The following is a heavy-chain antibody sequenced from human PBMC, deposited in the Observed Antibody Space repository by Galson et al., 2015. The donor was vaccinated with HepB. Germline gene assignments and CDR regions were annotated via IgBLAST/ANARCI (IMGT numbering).Heavy chain of an antibody. CDR3: AKGHRSSARCGFDI. CDR1: GFTFSTYA. J-gene: IGHJ3*02. V-gene: IGHV3-23*01. CDR2: IISGGGGST. Sequence: SLRLSCAASGFTFSTYAMGWVRQAPGKGLEWVSAIISGGGGSTDYADSVKGRFTISRDNSKNTLDLQMSSLRAEDTAVYYCAKGHRSSARCGFDIWGQGTVVTVSS. D-gene: IGHD4-17*01.